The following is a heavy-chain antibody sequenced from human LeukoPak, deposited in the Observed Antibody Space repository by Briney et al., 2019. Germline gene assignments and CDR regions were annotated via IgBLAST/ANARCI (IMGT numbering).Heavy chain of an antibody. V-gene: IGHV3-30*03. CDR1: GFTFSSYG. D-gene: IGHD6-13*01. J-gene: IGHJ4*02. Sequence: GSLRLSCAASGFTFSSYGMHWVRQAPGKGLEWVAFISYDGSNKYYADSVKGRFTISRDNSKNTLYLQMNSLRAEDTAVYYCARGIGSSSWPLALWGQGTLVTVSS. CDR3: ARGIGSSSWPLAL. CDR2: ISYDGSNK.